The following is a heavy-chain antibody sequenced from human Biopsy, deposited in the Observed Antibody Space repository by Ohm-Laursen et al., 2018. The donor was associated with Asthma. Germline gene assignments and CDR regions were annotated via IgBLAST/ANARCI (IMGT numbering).Heavy chain of an antibody. CDR2: VNTGNGDT. J-gene: IGHJ3*01. D-gene: IGHD3-9*01. Sequence: DSVKVSRKVSGYTLISFAIHWVPQAPGQRLEWMGGVNTGNGDTKYSQKFQGRVTITRETSASTAYLELRSLRSEDTATYYCARTYYDFLTGQIKDVFGVWGQGTMVTVSS. V-gene: IGHV1-3*04. CDR3: ARTYYDFLTGQIKDVFGV. CDR1: GYTLISFA.